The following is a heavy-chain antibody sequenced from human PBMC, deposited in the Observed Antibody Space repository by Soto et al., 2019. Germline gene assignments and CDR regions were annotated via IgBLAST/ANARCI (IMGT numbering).Heavy chain of an antibody. CDR1: GGTLSTYT. D-gene: IGHD2-2*01. J-gene: IGHJ4*02. Sequence: SVKVSCKASGGTLSTYTINWVRQAPGQGLEWMGRIIPILDIADYAQKFQGRVTITTDKSTSTAYMELSSLTSEDTAVYYCAREYCISTSCYGYSDYWGQGTLVTLSS. CDR2: IIPILDIA. V-gene: IGHV1-69*04. CDR3: AREYCISTSCYGYSDY.